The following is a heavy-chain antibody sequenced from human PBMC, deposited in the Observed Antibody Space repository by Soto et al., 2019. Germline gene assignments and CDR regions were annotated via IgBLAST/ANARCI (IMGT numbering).Heavy chain of an antibody. J-gene: IGHJ4*02. CDR1: GYTFTSYG. V-gene: IGHV1-18*01. Sequence: ASVKVSCKASGYTFTSYGISWVRQTPGQGLEWMGWISAYNGNTNYAQKLQGRVTMTTDTSTSTAYMELRSLRSDDTAVYYCASYARGYSGYGPFDYWGQGTLVTVSS. CDR2: ISAYNGNT. CDR3: ASYARGYSGYGPFDY. D-gene: IGHD5-12*01.